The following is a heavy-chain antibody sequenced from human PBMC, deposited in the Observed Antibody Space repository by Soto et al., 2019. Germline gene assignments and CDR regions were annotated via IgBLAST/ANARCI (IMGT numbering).Heavy chain of an antibody. CDR2: IIPILGIA. Sequence: QVQLVQSGAEVKKPGSSVKVSCKASGGTFSSYTISWVRQAPGQGLEWMGRIIPILGIANYAQKFQGRVTITADKSTSTAYMELSSLRSEDTAVYYCARLTMMGFVEGWDYWGQGTLVTVSS. CDR1: GGTFSSYT. CDR3: ARLTMMGFVEGWDY. V-gene: IGHV1-69*02. J-gene: IGHJ4*02. D-gene: IGHD3-10*01.